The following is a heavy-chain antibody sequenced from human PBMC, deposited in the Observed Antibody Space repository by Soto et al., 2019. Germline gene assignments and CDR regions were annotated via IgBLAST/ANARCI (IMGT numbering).Heavy chain of an antibody. Sequence: PSETLSLTCTVSGGSISSGGYYCSWIRQHPGKGLEWIGYIYYSGSTYYNPSLKSRVTISVDTSKNQFSLKLSSVTAADTAVYYCARGGYPYYYDSSGPIGVGGTHVSRPGTTVTLSS. CDR3: ARGGYPYYYDSSGPIGVGGTHV. V-gene: IGHV4-31*03. CDR1: GGSISSGGYY. D-gene: IGHD3-22*01. J-gene: IGHJ6*02. CDR2: IYYSGST.